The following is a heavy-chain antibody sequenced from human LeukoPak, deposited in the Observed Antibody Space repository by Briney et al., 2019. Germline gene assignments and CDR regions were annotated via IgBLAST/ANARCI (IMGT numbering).Heavy chain of an antibody. D-gene: IGHD6-13*01. CDR2: INHSGST. V-gene: IGHV4-34*01. Sequence: SETLSLTCAVHGGSFSGYYWSWIRQPPGKGLEWIGEINHSGSTNYNPSLKSRVTISVDTSKNQFSLKLSSVTAADTAVYYCASQRAAGTPFDYWGQGTLVTVSS. J-gene: IGHJ4*02. CDR3: ASQRAAGTPFDY. CDR1: GGSFSGYY.